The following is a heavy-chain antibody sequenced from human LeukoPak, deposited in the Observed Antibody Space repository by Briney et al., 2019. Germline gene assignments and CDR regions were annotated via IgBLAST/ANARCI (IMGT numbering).Heavy chain of an antibody. CDR2: ISYDGSSK. V-gene: IGHV3-30-3*01. D-gene: IGHD5-24*01. CDR1: GFTFSSYA. CDR3: ARGGDGYNWSFDY. Sequence: GGSLRLSCAASGFTFSSYAMHWVRQAPGKGLEWVAVISYDGSSKYYADSVKGRFTISRDNSKNTLYLQMNSLRAEDTAVYYCARGGDGYNWSFDYWGQGTLVTVSS. J-gene: IGHJ4*02.